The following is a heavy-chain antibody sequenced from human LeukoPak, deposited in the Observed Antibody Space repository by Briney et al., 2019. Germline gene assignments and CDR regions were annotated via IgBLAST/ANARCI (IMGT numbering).Heavy chain of an antibody. CDR3: ARVVPAAASNYYMDV. CDR1: GYTFTSYG. V-gene: IGHV1-69*13. CDR2: IIPIFGTA. J-gene: IGHJ6*03. Sequence: SVKVSCKASGYTFTSYGISWVRQAPGQGLEWMGGIIPIFGTANYAQKFQGRVTITADESTSTAYMELSSLRSEDTAVYYCARVVPAAASNYYMDVWGKGTTVTVSS. D-gene: IGHD2-2*01.